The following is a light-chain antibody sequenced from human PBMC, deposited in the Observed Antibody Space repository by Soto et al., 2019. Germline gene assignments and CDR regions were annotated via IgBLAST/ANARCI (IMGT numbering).Light chain of an antibody. V-gene: IGLV2-8*01. Sequence: QSLLAQLASACASPGQSFTISCSGTSSDVGGYDSVSWYQHHPGKVPKLIIFEVDKWPSGVPDRLSGFKSGNTASLTVSGLRAEDEADYYCSSYAGSNTFVFGTGTTVTV. CDR3: SSYAGSNTFV. CDR2: EVD. CDR1: SSDVGGYDS. J-gene: IGLJ1*01.